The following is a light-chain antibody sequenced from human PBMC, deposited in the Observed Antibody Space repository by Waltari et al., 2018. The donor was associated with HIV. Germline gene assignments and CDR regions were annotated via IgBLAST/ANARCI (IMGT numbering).Light chain of an antibody. CDR2: QND. Sequence: SFELAQPPSVSVSPGQTAIIPCSGGTVKRTYINWYYQQSGQAPVLVIYQNDKRPSGIAERISGAKSGNTATLTISGSLPTDEADYYCQTWDTSDVVFGGGTKLTVL. J-gene: IGLJ2*01. CDR3: QTWDTSDVV. CDR1: TVKRTY. V-gene: IGLV3-1*01.